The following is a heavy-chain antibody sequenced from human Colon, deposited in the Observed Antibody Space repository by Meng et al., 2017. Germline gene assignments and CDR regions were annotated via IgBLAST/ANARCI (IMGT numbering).Heavy chain of an antibody. D-gene: IGHD1-1*01. V-gene: IGHV4-4*02. CDR2: VYHRGDT. J-gene: IGHJ4*02. CDR1: GDSISSDIW. CDR3: GRDQGRQLINH. Sequence: QLQLQESGPGLVEPSGTLSPTCTVSGDSISSDIWWSWVRQPPGKGLEWIGEVYHRGDTNYNPSLKSRVVISVDRSKNQFSLNLSSVTAADTAVYYCGRDQGRQLINHWGQGTLVTVSS.